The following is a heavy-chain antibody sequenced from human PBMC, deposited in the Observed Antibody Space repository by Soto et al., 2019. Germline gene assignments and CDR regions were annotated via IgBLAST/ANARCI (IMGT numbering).Heavy chain of an antibody. D-gene: IGHD3-22*01. CDR3: ARGRITMIVVGIYYHYGMEV. Sequence: KPSETLAFTCTVSGGSVSSGSYYWSWIRQPPGNGLEWIGYVYYSGSTNYNPSLKSRVTISVDTSKNHFSLKLSSVTAADTAVYYCARGRITMIVVGIYYHYGMEVWGQGTTVTVA. J-gene: IGHJ6*02. CDR1: GGSVSSGSYY. CDR2: VYYSGST. V-gene: IGHV4-61*03.